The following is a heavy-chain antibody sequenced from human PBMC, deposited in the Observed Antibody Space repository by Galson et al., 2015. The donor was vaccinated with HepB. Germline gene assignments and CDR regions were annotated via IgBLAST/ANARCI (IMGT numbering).Heavy chain of an antibody. CDR3: ARGGHTVATMYYWFDS. CDR1: GGSFSDSS. V-gene: IGHV4-34*01. D-gene: IGHD5-12*01. Sequence: SETLSLTCAVYGGSFSDSSWNWIRQPPGKGLEWIGEINHSGSTNYKPSPKSRVTMSVDTSRNQFSLKLNSVTAADTAVYYCARGGHTVATMYYWFDSWGQGTLVTVSS. CDR2: INHSGST. J-gene: IGHJ5*01.